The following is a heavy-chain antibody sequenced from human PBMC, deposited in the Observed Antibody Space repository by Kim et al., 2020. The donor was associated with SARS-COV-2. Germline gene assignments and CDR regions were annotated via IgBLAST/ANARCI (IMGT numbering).Heavy chain of an antibody. CDR1: GFTFSNAW. CDR2: IKSKTDGGTT. V-gene: IGHV3-15*01. D-gene: IGHD3-9*01. J-gene: IGHJ6*02. CDR3: TRGPYYDILTGYPQHYGMDG. Sequence: GGSLRLSCAASGFTFSNAWMSWVRQAPGKGLEWVGRIKSKTDGGTTDYAAPVKGSFTISRDDSKNTLYLQMNSLKTEDTAVYYCTRGPYYDILTGYPQHYGMDGWGQGTTVTVSS.